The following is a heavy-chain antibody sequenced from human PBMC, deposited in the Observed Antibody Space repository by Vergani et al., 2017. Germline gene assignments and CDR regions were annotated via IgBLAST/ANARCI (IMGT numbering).Heavy chain of an antibody. D-gene: IGHD6-19*01. V-gene: IGHV1-2*04. CDR1: GYTFTGYY. CDR2: INPNSGCT. CDR3: ARGGGVAGTWGMDV. J-gene: IGHJ6*02. Sequence: QVQLVQSGAEVKKPGASVKVSCKASGYTFTGYYMHWVRQAPGQGLDWMGWINPNSGCTNYAQKFQGWVTMTRDTSISTAYMEVSRLRSDGTAVYYCARGGGVAGTWGMDVWGQGTTVTVSS.